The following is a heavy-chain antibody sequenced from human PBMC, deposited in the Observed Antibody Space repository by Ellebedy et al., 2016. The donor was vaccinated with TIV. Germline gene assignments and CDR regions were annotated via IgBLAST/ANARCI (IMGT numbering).Heavy chain of an antibody. CDR1: GFMFGSDW. J-gene: IGHJ4*02. Sequence: GESLKISCAASGFMFGSDWMHWVRQAAGKGPVWVARIDQYGSGPDYADFVKGRFTISRDNASDMLYLQMNSLRAEDTGLYYCARDRPGDNFFFDYWGQGTPVTVSS. V-gene: IGHV3-74*01. CDR3: ARDRPGDNFFFDY. D-gene: IGHD2-21*01. CDR2: IDQYGSGP.